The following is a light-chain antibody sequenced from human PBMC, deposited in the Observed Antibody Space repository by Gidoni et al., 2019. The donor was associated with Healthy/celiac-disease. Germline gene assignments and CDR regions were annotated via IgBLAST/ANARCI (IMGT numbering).Light chain of an antibody. CDR3: QQSYSTGALT. Sequence: DIQMTQSPSSLSASVGDRVTITCRASQSISSYLNWYQQKPGKATKLLIYAASSLKSGVPSRLSSSGSGTDFTLTISSLQDEDVATYCCQQSYSTGALTFGEGTKVEIK. CDR1: QSISSY. CDR2: AAS. V-gene: IGKV1-39*01. J-gene: IGKJ4*02.